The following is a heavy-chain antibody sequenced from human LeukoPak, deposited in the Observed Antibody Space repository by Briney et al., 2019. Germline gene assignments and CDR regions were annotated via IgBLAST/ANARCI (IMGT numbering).Heavy chain of an antibody. D-gene: IGHD1-1*01. CDR2: IKNDESKK. CDR3: ASLNNDDY. CDR1: GSTFGIFW. J-gene: IGHJ4*02. V-gene: IGHV3-7*01. Sequence: GGSLRPSHPPSGSTFGIFWMSWASQPPGRGLEWVANIKNDESKKYYVDSVKGRFTISRGNAKNSLYLQMNSLRVEDTAVYYCASLNNDDYWGQGTLVTVPS.